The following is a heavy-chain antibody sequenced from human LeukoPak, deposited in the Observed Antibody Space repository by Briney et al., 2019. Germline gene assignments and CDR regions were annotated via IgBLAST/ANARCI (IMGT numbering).Heavy chain of an antibody. J-gene: IGHJ4*02. CDR2: MNPNSGNT. V-gene: IGHV1-8*01. D-gene: IGHD5-18*01. CDR3: ARDRNGYSYGNLDY. Sequence: ASVKVSCKASGYTFTSYDINWVRQATGQGLEWMGWMNPNSGNTGYAQKFQGRVTMTRDTSISTAYMELSSLRSEDTAVYYCARDRNGYSYGNLDYWGQGTLVTVSS. CDR1: GYTFTSYD.